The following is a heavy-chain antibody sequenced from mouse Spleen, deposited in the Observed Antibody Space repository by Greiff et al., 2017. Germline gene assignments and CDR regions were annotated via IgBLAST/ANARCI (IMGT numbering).Heavy chain of an antibody. Sequence: VQLKESGPELVKPGASVKIPCKASGYTFTDYNMDWVKQSHGKSLEWIGDINPNNGGTIYNQKFKGKATLTVDTSSSTAYMQLSSLTSEDSAVYYCANWYFDVWGAGTTVTVSS. CDR2: INPNNGGT. CDR3: ANWYFDV. V-gene: IGHV1-18*01. CDR1: GYTFTDYN. J-gene: IGHJ1*01.